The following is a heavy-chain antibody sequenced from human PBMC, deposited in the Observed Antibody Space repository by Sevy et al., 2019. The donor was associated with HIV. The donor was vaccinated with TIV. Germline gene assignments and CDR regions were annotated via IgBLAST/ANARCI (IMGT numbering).Heavy chain of an antibody. D-gene: IGHD3-22*01. V-gene: IGHV5-51*01. CDR3: ARHHTYYYDSSGYYSSYFDY. Sequence: GESLKISCKGSGYSFTSYWIGWVRQMPGKGLEWMGIIYPGDSDTRYSPSFRGQVTISADKSISTAYLQWSSLKASDTAMYYCARHHTYYYDSSGYYSSYFDYWGQGTLVTVSS. CDR1: GYSFTSYW. J-gene: IGHJ4*02. CDR2: IYPGDSDT.